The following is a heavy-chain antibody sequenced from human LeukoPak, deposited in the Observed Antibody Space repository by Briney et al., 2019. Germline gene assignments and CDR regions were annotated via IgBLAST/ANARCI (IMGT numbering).Heavy chain of an antibody. CDR2: INHSGST. CDR1: GGSFSGYY. J-gene: IGHJ4*02. Sequence: SETLSLTCAVYGGSFSGYYWSWIRQPPGKGLEWIGEINHSGSTNYNPSLKSRVTISVDTSKNQFSLKLSSVTAADTAVYYCARGSVTTGVAGDYWGQGTLATVSS. D-gene: IGHD4-17*01. V-gene: IGHV4-34*01. CDR3: ARGSVTTGVAGDY.